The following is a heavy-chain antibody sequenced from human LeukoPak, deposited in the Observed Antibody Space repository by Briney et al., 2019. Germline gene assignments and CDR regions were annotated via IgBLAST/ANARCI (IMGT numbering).Heavy chain of an antibody. D-gene: IGHD2-21*02. J-gene: IGHJ4*02. Sequence: GGSLRLSCAASGFTFSDYYMSWIRQAPGKGLEWVSYISSSGSTIYYADSVKGRFTISRDNSKNTLYLQMNSLRAEDTAVYYCAKGAHIVVVTAPLDYWGQGTLVTVSS. CDR2: ISSSGSTI. CDR3: AKGAHIVVVTAPLDY. V-gene: IGHV3-11*04. CDR1: GFTFSDYY.